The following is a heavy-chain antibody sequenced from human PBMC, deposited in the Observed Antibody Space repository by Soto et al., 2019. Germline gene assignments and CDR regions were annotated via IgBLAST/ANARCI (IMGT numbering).Heavy chain of an antibody. J-gene: IGHJ4*02. Sequence: EVQLLESGGALVQPGGSLRLSCAASGFTFSSYAMSWVRQAPGKGLEWVSAISDSGDSTYYADSVKGRFTISRDNSKNTLYVQMNSLRAEDTAVYYCAKGKYDASGSYYNNLDYWGQGTVVTVSS. CDR2: ISDSGDST. V-gene: IGHV3-23*01. CDR3: AKGKYDASGSYYNNLDY. D-gene: IGHD3-10*01. CDR1: GFTFSSYA.